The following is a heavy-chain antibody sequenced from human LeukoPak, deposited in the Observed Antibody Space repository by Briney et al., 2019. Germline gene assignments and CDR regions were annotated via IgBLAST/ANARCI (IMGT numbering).Heavy chain of an antibody. V-gene: IGHV3-30-3*01. D-gene: IGHD1-26*01. CDR2: ISYDGSNK. J-gene: IGHJ4*02. CDR3: ARDPLIVGALSRLDY. Sequence: GRSLRLSCAASGFTFSSCAMHWVRQAPGKGLEWVAVISYDGSNKYYADSVKGRFTISRDNSKNTLYLQMNSLRAEDTAVYYCARDPLIVGALSRLDYWGQGTLVTVSS. CDR1: GFTFSSCA.